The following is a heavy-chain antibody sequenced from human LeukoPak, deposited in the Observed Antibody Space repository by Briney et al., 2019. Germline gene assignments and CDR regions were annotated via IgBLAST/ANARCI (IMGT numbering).Heavy chain of an antibody. CDR2: ISGSGGST. J-gene: IGHJ3*02. Sequence: RPGGSLRLSCAASGFTFDDYGMSWVRQAPGKGLEWVSGISGSGGSTYYADSVKGRFTISRDNSKNTLYLQMNSLRAEDTAVYYCANDGAYYDINTYAFDIWGQGTMVTVSS. CDR3: ANDGAYYDINTYAFDI. D-gene: IGHD3-22*01. V-gene: IGHV3-23*01. CDR1: GFTFDDYG.